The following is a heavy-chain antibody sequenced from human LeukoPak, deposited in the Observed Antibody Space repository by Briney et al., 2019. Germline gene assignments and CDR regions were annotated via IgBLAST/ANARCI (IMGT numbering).Heavy chain of an antibody. D-gene: IGHD3-22*01. CDR1: GYTFTGYY. J-gene: IGHJ4*02. CDR2: INPNSGGT. V-gene: IGHV1-2*02. Sequence: ASVKVSCKASGYTFTGYYMHWVRQAPGQGLEWMGWINPNSGGTNYAQKFQGRVTMTRDTSISTAYMELSRLRSDDTAVYYCASPSYYYDSSGYWTPFRYWGQGTLVTVSS. CDR3: ASPSYYYDSSGYWTPFRY.